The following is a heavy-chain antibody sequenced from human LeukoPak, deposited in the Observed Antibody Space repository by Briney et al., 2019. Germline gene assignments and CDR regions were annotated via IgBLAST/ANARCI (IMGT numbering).Heavy chain of an antibody. CDR3: AKVGYYYGSGSYYSLLIDAFDI. D-gene: IGHD3-10*01. CDR2: ISGSGGST. J-gene: IGHJ3*02. CDR1: GFTFSGYA. Sequence: GGSLRLSCAASGFTFSGYAMSWVRQAPGKGLEWVSAISGSGGSTYYADSVKGRFTISSDNSKNTLYLQMNSLRAEDTAVYYCAKVGYYYGSGSYYSLLIDAFDIWGQGTMVTVSS. V-gene: IGHV3-23*01.